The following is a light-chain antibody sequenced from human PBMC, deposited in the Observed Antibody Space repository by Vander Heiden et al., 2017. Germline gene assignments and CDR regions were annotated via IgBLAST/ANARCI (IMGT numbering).Light chain of an antibody. Sequence: SYELTQPPSVSVPPGQAASITCPGNNLGDKFVSWYQHKPGQSPVLVMYQDRRRPSGITDRFAASHSGDTATLTIGDIQAMDEADYYCQAWDSSVLYVFGSGTKVTVL. CDR1: NLGDKF. J-gene: IGLJ1*01. CDR3: QAWDSSVLYV. CDR2: QDR. V-gene: IGLV3-1*01.